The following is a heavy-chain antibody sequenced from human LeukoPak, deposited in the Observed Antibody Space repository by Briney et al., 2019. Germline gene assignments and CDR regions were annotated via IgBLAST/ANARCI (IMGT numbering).Heavy chain of an antibody. V-gene: IGHV3-7*01. CDR2: IKQDGSEK. D-gene: IGHD3-16*01. J-gene: IGHJ5*02. CDR3: ASHSYGYNH. Sequence: GGSLRLSCAASGIIITSYWMSWVRQTPGEGLEWVANIKQDGSEKNYVDSVKGRFTIFRDNARNSLYLQMNSLRAEDTAVYYCASHSYGYNHWGQGTLVIVSS. CDR1: GIIITSYW.